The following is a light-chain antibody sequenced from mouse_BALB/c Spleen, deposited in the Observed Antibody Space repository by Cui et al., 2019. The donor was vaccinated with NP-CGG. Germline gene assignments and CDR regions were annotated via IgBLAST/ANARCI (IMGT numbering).Light chain of an antibody. CDR3: ALWYSNHWV. CDR1: TGAVTTSNY. V-gene: IGLV1*01. J-gene: IGLJ1*01. Sequence: QAFVTQASAITTSPGETVTLTCRSTTGAVTTSNYANWVQEKPDHLFTGLIGGTNNRAPGVPARFTGSLIGDKAALTITGAQTEDAEIYFCALWYSNHWVFGGGTKLTVL. CDR2: GTN.